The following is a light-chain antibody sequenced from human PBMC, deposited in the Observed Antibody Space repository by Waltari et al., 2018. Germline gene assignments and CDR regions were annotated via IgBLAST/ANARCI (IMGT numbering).Light chain of an antibody. Sequence: EIVLTQSPCSLSSSPGERVTLSCRASQRVSRALAWYQQKPGQAPRLLIFGASHRATGIADRFSGSGSETDFSLTISRLEPEDFAVYYCQHYVLVPATFGRGTKVEIK. CDR3: QHYVLVPAT. V-gene: IGKV3-20*01. J-gene: IGKJ1*01. CDR1: QRVSRA. CDR2: GAS.